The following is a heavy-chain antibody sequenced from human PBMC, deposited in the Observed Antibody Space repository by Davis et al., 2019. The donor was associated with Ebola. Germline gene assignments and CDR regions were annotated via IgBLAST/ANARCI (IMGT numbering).Heavy chain of an antibody. V-gene: IGHV3-53*01. J-gene: IGHJ4*02. D-gene: IGHD6-6*01. CDR2: IYSGGST. CDR3: AKDIAARPRYFDY. CDR1: GFTVSSNY. Sequence: GESLKISCAASGFTVSSNYMSWVRQAPGKGLEWVSVIYSGGSTYYADSVKGRFPISRDNSKNTLYLQMNSLRADDTAVYYCAKDIAARPRYFDYWGQGTLVTVSS.